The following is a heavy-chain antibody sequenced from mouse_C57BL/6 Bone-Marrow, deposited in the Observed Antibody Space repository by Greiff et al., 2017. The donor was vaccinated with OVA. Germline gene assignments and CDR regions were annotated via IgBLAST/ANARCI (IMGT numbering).Heavy chain of an antibody. CDR1: GFSLTSYG. D-gene: IGHD2-4*01. CDR3: ARIYDYDSDWYFDV. V-gene: IGHV2-5*01. J-gene: IGHJ1*03. Sequence: VQRVVSGPGLVQPSQSLSITCTVSGFSLTSYGVHWVRQSPGKGLEWLGVIWRGGSTDYNAAFMSRLSITKDNSKSQVFFKMNSLQADDTAIYYCARIYDYDSDWYFDVWGTGTTVTVSS. CDR2: IWRGGST.